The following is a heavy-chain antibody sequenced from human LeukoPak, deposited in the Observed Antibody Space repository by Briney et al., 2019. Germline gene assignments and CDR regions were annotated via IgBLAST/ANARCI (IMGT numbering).Heavy chain of an antibody. CDR1: GGSISSYY. V-gene: IGHV4-59*01. D-gene: IGHD3-22*01. CDR2: IYYTGST. CDR3: ARGTMMVGP. J-gene: IGHJ5*02. Sequence: PSETLSLTCTVSGGSISSYYWSWIRQPPGKGLEWIGYIYYTGSTSYNPSLKGRVTISVDTSKNQFSLKLTSVTAADTAVYYCARGTMMVGPWGQGTLVTVSS.